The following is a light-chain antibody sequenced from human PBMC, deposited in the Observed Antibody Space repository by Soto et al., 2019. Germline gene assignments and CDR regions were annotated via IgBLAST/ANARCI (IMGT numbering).Light chain of an antibody. CDR2: NNN. V-gene: IGLV1-44*01. CDR3: ATWDDSLNDVL. CDR1: SSNIGSNT. Sequence: QSVLTQPPSASGTPGQRVTISCSGSSSNIGSNTVNWYQHLPGTAPKLLIYNNNQRPPGVPDRFSGSKSGTSASLTISGLQSDDEADYYCATWDDSLNDVLFGGGTKLTVL. J-gene: IGLJ3*02.